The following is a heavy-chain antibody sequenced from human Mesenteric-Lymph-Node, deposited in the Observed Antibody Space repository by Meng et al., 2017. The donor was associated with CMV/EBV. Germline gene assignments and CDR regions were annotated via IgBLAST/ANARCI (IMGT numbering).Heavy chain of an antibody. J-gene: IGHJ4*02. CDR2: ISWNGGST. CDR3: AKDGGTYDNYLDY. CDR1: GFTFDDYT. Sequence: GESLKISCAASGFTFDDYTMHWVRQAPGKGLEWVSLISWNGGSTYYADSVKGRFTISRDNSKNSLYLQMNSLRTEDTALYYCAKDGGTYDNYLDYWGQGTLVTVSS. V-gene: IGHV3-43*01. D-gene: IGHD3-9*01.